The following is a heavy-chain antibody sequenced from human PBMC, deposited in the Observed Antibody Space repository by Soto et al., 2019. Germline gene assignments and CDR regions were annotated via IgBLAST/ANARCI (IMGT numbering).Heavy chain of an antibody. J-gene: IGHJ6*03. V-gene: IGHV3-23*01. Sequence: GGSLRLSCAASGFTFSSYAMSWVRQAPGKGLEWVSAISGSGGSTYYADSVKGRFTISRDNSKNTLYLQMNSLRAEDTAVYYCAKGGVVWSGCYTEYYYYYMDVWGKGTTVTVSS. CDR3: AKGGVVWSGCYTEYYYYYMDV. D-gene: IGHD3-3*01. CDR2: ISGSGGST. CDR1: GFTFSSYA.